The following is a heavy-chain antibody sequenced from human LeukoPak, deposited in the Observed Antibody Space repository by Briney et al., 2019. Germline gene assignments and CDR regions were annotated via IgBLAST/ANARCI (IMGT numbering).Heavy chain of an antibody. Sequence: ASVKVSCKASGGTFISYAISWVRQAPGQGLEWMGGITPIFGTANYAQKFQGRVTITADESTSTAYMELSSLRSEDTAVYYCARAEQLGAFDIWGQGTMVTVSS. V-gene: IGHV1-69*13. CDR2: ITPIFGTA. J-gene: IGHJ3*02. D-gene: IGHD6-6*01. CDR1: GGTFISYA. CDR3: ARAEQLGAFDI.